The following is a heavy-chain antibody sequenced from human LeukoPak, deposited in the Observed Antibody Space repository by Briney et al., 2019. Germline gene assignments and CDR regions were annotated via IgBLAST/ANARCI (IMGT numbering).Heavy chain of an antibody. Sequence: SETLSLTCAVYGGSFSGYYWSWIRQPPGKGLEWIGEINHSGSTNYNPSLKSRVTISVDKSENHISLKLTSVTAADTAVYYCAREGGPYRPLDYSGQGTLVTVAS. CDR2: INHSGST. CDR1: GGSFSGYY. CDR3: AREGGPYRPLDY. J-gene: IGHJ4*02. V-gene: IGHV4-34*01.